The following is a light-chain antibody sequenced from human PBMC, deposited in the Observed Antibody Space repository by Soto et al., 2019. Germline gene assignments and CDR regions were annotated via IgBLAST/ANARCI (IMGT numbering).Light chain of an antibody. CDR1: SSDIGGYTY. CDR2: EVT. J-gene: IGLJ2*01. CDR3: SSYAGSSNVV. Sequence: QSALTQPPSASGSPGQSVTISCTGTSSDIGGYTYVSWYQQHPGKAPKLMIYEVTKRPSGVPDRFSGSKSGYTASLTVSGVQAEDEADYYCSSYAGSSNVVFGGGTQLTVL. V-gene: IGLV2-8*01.